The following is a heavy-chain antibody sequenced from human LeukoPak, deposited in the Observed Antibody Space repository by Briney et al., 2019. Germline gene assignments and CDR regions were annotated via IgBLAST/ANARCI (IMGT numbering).Heavy chain of an antibody. J-gene: IGHJ6*03. V-gene: IGHV4-61*01. CDR2: IYYSGST. CDR1: GGSISSSSYY. CDR3: AREVADYGGYYYYHYMDV. D-gene: IGHD4-23*01. Sequence: SETLSLTRTVSGGSISSSSYYWSWIRQPPGKGLEWIGYIYYSGSTNYNPSLKSRVTISVDTSKNQFSLKLSSVTAADTAMYYCAREVADYGGYYYYHYMDVWGKGTTVTISS.